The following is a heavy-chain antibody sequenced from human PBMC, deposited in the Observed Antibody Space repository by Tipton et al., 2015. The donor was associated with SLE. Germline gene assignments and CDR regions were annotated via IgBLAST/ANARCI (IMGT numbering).Heavy chain of an antibody. Sequence: AGLVKPSETLSLTCAVHGGSFSGYYCSWIRQPPGKGLEWIGEINHSGSTNYNPSLKSRVTISVDTSKNQFSLKLSSVTAADTAVYYCARGIMVDHDYWGQGTLVTFSS. CDR3: ARGIMVDHDY. CDR2: INHSGST. J-gene: IGHJ4*02. CDR1: GGSFSGYY. D-gene: IGHD2-8*01. V-gene: IGHV4-34*01.